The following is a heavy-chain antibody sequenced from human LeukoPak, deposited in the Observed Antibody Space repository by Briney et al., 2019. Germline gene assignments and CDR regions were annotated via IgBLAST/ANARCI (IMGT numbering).Heavy chain of an antibody. CDR3: ARGRQMLTYDSSGYYYLWAFDI. D-gene: IGHD3-22*01. J-gene: IGHJ3*02. CDR2: INPNSGGT. CDR1: GYTFTGYY. V-gene: IGHV1-2*02. Sequence: ASVKVSCKASGYTFTGYYMHWVRQAPGQGLEWMGWINPNSGGTNYAQKFQGRVTMTRDTSISTAYMELSRLRSDNTAVYYCARGRQMLTYDSSGYYYLWAFDIWGQGTMVTVSS.